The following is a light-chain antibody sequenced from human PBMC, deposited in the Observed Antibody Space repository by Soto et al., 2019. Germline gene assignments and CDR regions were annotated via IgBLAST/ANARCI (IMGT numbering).Light chain of an antibody. J-gene: IGKJ1*01. CDR3: QQTYSSPRT. Sequence: DIQMTQSPSSLSASVGDRVTITCRASQTISSWFAWYQQKPGKAPKLLIYEASNLQSGVPSRFSGSGSGTDFTLTIRSLQPEDFATYYCQQTYSSPRTFGQGTKVDIK. CDR2: EAS. CDR1: QTISSW. V-gene: IGKV1-39*01.